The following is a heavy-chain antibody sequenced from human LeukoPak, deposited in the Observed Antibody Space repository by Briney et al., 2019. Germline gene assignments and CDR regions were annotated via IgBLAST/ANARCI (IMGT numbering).Heavy chain of an antibody. V-gene: IGHV3-74*01. CDR3: ARGPSYCANDVCYTGGFDS. CDR2: INSDVVTT. J-gene: IGHJ4*02. CDR1: GFTFSNYW. Sequence: GGSLRLSCAASGFTFSNYWMHWVRQAPGKGLVWVSHINSDVVTTSYADSVKGRFTISRDNAKNTLYLQMNSLRAEDTAVYYCARGPSYCANDVCYTGGFDSWGQGTVVTVSS. D-gene: IGHD2-8*01.